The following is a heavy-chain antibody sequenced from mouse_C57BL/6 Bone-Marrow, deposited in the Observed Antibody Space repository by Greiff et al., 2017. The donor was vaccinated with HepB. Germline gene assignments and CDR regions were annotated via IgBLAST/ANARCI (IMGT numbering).Heavy chain of an antibody. V-gene: IGHV2-2*01. CDR3: ARNVEGREISYFDV. CDR2: IWSGGST. J-gene: IGHJ1*03. CDR1: GFSLTSYG. D-gene: IGHD6-2*01. Sequence: QVQLQQSGPGLVQPSQSLSITCTVSGFSLTSYGVHWVRQSPGKGLEWLGVIWSGGSTDYNAAFISRLSISKDNSKSQVFFKMNSLQADDTAIYYCARNVEGREISYFDVWGTGTTVTVSS.